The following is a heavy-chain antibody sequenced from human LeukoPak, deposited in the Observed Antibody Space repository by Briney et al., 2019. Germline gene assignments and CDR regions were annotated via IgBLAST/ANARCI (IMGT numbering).Heavy chain of an antibody. CDR1: GFTFNDYG. CDR3: VYCSGGSCYSNGPWFDP. V-gene: IGHV3-20*04. Sequence: GGSLRLSCAASGFTFNDYGMSWVRQAPGKGLEWVSGINWNGGRAGYADSMKGRFIISRDNAKNSLYLQVNSLRAEDTALYYCVYCSGGSCYSNGPWFDPWGQGTLVTVSS. D-gene: IGHD2-15*01. CDR2: INWNGGRA. J-gene: IGHJ5*02.